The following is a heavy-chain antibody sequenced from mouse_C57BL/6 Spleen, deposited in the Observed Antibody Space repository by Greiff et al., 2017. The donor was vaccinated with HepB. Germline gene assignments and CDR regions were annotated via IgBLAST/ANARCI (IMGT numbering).Heavy chain of an antibody. CDR1: GYTFTDYN. Sequence: VQLQQSGPELVKPGASVKIPCKASGYTFTDYNMDWVKQSHGKSLEWIGDINPNNGGTIYNQKFKGKATLTVDKSSSTAYMELRSLTSEDTAVYYCATYSNEFAYWGQGTLVTVSA. D-gene: IGHD2-5*01. J-gene: IGHJ3*01. V-gene: IGHV1-18*01. CDR2: INPNNGGT. CDR3: ATYSNEFAY.